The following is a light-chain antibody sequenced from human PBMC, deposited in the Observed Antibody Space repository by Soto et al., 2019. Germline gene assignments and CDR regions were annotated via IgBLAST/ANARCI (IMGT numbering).Light chain of an antibody. CDR2: EVS. V-gene: IGLV2-14*01. J-gene: IGLJ2*01. Sequence: QSALTQPASVSGSPGQSITISCTGTSSDVGGYNYVSWYQQHPGKAPKLMIYEVSNRPSGVSNRFSGSKSGNTASLTISGLQAEDEADYYCTSYTSSSTDADVVFGGGNKVTVL. CDR1: SSDVGGYNY. CDR3: TSYTSSSTDADVV.